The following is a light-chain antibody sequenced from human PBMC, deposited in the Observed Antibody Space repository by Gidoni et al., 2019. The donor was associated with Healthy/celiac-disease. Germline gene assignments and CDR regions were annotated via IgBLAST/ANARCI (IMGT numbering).Light chain of an antibody. V-gene: IGKV3-11*01. Sequence: EIVLTQSPATLSLSPGERATLSCRASQSVSSYLAWYQQKTGHAPRLLIYDVSNRATGIPARFSGSRSGTDFTLTISSIEPEEYAVYYYQQRSNWPMYTFGQGTKLEIK. CDR2: DVS. CDR3: QQRSNWPMYT. CDR1: QSVSSY. J-gene: IGKJ2*01.